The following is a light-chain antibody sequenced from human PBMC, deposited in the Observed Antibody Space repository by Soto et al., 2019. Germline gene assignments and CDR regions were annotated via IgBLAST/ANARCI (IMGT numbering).Light chain of an antibody. CDR3: SSLTSGSTRV. J-gene: IGLJ1*01. CDR2: EVT. CDR1: SSDVGGYDY. Sequence: QSARTQPASVSGSPGQSITISCTGTSSDVGGYDYVSWYQQHPDKAPKLIVYEVTHRPSGVSNRFSGSKSGNTASLTISGLQAEDEADYYCSSLTSGSTRVFGTGTKVTVL. V-gene: IGLV2-14*01.